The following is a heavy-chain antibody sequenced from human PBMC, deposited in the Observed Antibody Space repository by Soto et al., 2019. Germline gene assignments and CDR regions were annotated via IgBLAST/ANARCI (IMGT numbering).Heavy chain of an antibody. J-gene: IGHJ4*02. CDR2: IWYDGSNK. CDR1: GFTFSSYG. Sequence: PGGSLRLSCAASGFTFSSYGMHWVRQAPGKGLEWVAVIWYDGSNKYYADSVKGRFTISRDNSKNTLYLQMNSLRAEDTAVYYCARDLDYDSSGYIGYWGQGTLVTVSS. D-gene: IGHD3-22*01. CDR3: ARDLDYDSSGYIGY. V-gene: IGHV3-33*01.